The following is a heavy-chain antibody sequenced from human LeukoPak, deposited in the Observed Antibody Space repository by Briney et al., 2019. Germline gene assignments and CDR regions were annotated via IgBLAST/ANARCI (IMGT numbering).Heavy chain of an antibody. CDR1: GGSFSTYY. D-gene: IGHD3-16*02. Sequence: SEPLSLTCTVTGGSFSTYYWSCIRQPAGKGLGWIGYIYYSGSTDYNPSLKSRVTMSLDTSKNQFSLNLSSVTAADTAVYYCARAVITFGGVVAKGFDCWGQGTLVTVSS. J-gene: IGHJ4*02. CDR3: ARAVITFGGVVAKGFDC. CDR2: IYYSGST. V-gene: IGHV4-59*01.